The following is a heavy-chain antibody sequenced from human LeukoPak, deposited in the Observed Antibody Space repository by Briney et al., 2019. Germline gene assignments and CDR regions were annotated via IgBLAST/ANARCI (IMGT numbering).Heavy chain of an antibody. Sequence: PSETLSLACAVYGGSFSGYYWSWIRQPPGKGLEWIGEINHDGSTNYNPSLKSRVTISVDTSKNQFSLKLSSVTAADTAVYYCARDGYNNDFDYWGQGTLVTVSS. D-gene: IGHD5-24*01. CDR1: GGSFSGYY. CDR2: INHDGST. V-gene: IGHV4-34*01. CDR3: ARDGYNNDFDY. J-gene: IGHJ4*02.